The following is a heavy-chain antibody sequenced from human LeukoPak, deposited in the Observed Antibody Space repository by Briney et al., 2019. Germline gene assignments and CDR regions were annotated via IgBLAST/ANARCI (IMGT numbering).Heavy chain of an antibody. J-gene: IGHJ4*02. CDR2: IRYDGSNK. CDR1: GFTVSSNY. D-gene: IGHD2-2*01. V-gene: IGHV3-30*02. Sequence: GGSLRLSCAASGFTVSSNYMSWVRQAPGKGLEWVAFIRYDGSNKYYADSVKGRFTISRDNSKNTLYLQMNSLRAEDTAVYYCAKGPFVVVVPAAIPTFDYWGQGTLVTVSS. CDR3: AKGPFVVVVPAAIPTFDY.